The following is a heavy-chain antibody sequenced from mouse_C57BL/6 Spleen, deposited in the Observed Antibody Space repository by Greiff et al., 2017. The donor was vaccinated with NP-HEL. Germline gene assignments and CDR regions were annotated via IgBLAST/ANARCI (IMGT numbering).Heavy chain of an antibody. Sequence: QVQLQQPGAELVKPGASVKLSCKASGYTFTSYWMQWVKQRPGQGLEWIGEIDPSDSYTNYNQKFKGKATLTVDTSSSTAYMQLSSLTSEDSAVYYCARGDSSGYFPWFAYWGQGTLVTVSA. CDR1: GYTFTSYW. V-gene: IGHV1-50*01. D-gene: IGHD3-2*02. CDR2: IDPSDSYT. J-gene: IGHJ3*01. CDR3: ARGDSSGYFPWFAY.